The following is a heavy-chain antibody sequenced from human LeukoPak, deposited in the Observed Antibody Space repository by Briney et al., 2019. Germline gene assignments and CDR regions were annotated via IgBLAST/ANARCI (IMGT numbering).Heavy chain of an antibody. CDR1: GGSISSYY. V-gene: IGHV4-59*01. CDR2: IYYSGST. D-gene: IGHD6-6*01. J-gene: IGHJ6*03. CDR3: ARVRGSSSFSYYYYYYMDV. Sequence: SETLSLTCTVSGGSISSYYWSWIRQPPGKGLEWIGYIYYSGSTNYNPSLKSRVTISVDTSKNQFSLKLSSVTAADTAVYYCARVRGSSSFSYYYYYYMDVWGKGTTVTVSS.